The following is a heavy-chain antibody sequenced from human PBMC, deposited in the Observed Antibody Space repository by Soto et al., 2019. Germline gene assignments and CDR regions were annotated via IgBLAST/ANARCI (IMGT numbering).Heavy chain of an antibody. CDR3: ARHVGDTHYYYYYGMDV. Sequence: PGESLKISCKGSGYSFTSCWIGWVRQMPGKGLEWMGIIYPGDSDTRYSPSFQGQVTISADKSISTAYLQWSSLKASDTAMYYCARHVGDTHYYYYYGMDVWGQGTTVTVSS. CDR1: GYSFTSCW. V-gene: IGHV5-51*01. D-gene: IGHD1-26*01. CDR2: IYPGDSDT. J-gene: IGHJ6*02.